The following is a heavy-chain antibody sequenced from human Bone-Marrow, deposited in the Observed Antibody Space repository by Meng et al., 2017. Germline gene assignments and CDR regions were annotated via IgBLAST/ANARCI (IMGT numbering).Heavy chain of an antibody. CDR1: GGSFSGYY. D-gene: IGHD6-13*01. J-gene: IGHJ3*02. V-gene: IGHV4-34*01. CDR3: ARAPVGAAGNDAFDI. CDR2: INHSGST. Sequence: GSLRLSCAVYGGSFSGYYWSWIRQPPGKGLEWIGEINHSGSTNYNPSLKSRVTISVDTSKNQFSLKLSSVTAADTAVYYCARAPVGAAGNDAFDIWGQGTMVTVSS.